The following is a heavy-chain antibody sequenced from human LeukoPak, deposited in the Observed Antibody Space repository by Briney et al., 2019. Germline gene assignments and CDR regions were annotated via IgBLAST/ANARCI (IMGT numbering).Heavy chain of an antibody. CDR3: ARDRVSHVRGILRGVFDY. V-gene: IGHV1-2*06. Sequence: ASVKVSCKASGYTFTNYYIQWVRQAPGQGLEWMGRINPNNGGTKYAQKFQDRVTITSDTSITTAYMELSSLRSDDTAVYYCARDRVSHVRGILRGVFDYWGQGPLITVSS. CDR1: GYTFTNYY. D-gene: IGHD3-10*01. CDR2: INPNNGGT. J-gene: IGHJ4*02.